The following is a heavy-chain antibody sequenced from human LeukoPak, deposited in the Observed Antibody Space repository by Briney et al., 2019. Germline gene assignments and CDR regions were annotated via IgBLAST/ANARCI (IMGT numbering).Heavy chain of an antibody. D-gene: IGHD3-10*01. Sequence: ASVKVPCKASGYTFTSYYMHWVRQAPGQGLEWMGIINPSGGSTSYAQKFQGRVTMTRDTSTSTVYMELSSLRSEDTAVYYCATPQLLWFGELNYWGQGTLVTVSS. CDR2: INPSGGST. CDR1: GYTFTSYY. CDR3: ATPQLLWFGELNY. V-gene: IGHV1-46*01. J-gene: IGHJ4*02.